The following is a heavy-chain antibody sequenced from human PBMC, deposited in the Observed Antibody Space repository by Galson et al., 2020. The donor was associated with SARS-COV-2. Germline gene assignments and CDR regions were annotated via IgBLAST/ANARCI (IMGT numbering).Heavy chain of an antibody. J-gene: IGHJ6*02. V-gene: IGHV1-69*13. Sequence: SVTVSCKASGGTFSSYAISWVRQAPGQGLEWMGGIIPIFGTANYAQKFQGRVTITADESTSTAYMELSSLRSEDTAVYYCARVSRSYDILTGYYYYYGMDVWGQGTTVTVSS. CDR2: IIPIFGTA. CDR3: ARVSRSYDILTGYYYYYGMDV. D-gene: IGHD3-9*01. CDR1: GGTFSSYA.